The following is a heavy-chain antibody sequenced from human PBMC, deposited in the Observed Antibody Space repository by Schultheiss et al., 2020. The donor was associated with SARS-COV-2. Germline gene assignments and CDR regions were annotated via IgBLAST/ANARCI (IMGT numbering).Heavy chain of an antibody. D-gene: IGHD5-18*01. J-gene: IGHJ5*02. CDR2: ISSSSSYI. CDR3: ARLGYSYGSWFDP. CDR1: GFTVSSNY. Sequence: GGSLRLSCAASGFTVSSNYMSWVRQAPGKGLEWVSSISSSSSYIYYADSVKGRFTISRDNAKNSLYLQMNSLRAEDTAVYYCARLGYSYGSWFDPWGQGTLVTVSS. V-gene: IGHV3-21*01.